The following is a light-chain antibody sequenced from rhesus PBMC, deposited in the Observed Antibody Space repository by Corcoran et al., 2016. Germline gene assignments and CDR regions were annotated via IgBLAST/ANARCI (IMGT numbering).Light chain of an antibody. J-gene: IGKJ2*01. CDR2: GAS. Sequence: ETVVTQSPATLSLSPGERATLSCRASQSVGSYLAWYQQKPGQAPRLLIYGASSRATGITDRFRGSGSGTDFTLTISSLEPEDVGVYYCQQSSNLSHSFGQGTKVEIK. V-gene: IGKV3-24*04. CDR3: QQSSNLSHS. CDR1: QSVGSY.